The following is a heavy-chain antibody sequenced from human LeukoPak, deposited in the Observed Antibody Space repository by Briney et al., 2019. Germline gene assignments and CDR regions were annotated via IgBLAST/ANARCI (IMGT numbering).Heavy chain of an antibody. J-gene: IGHJ4*02. V-gene: IGHV3-11*03. CDR2: ISGGSSYT. CDR1: GFTFSDYY. Sequence: PGGSLRLSCAASGFTFSDYYINWIRQAPGKGLEWVSYISGGSSYTKYADSVKGRFTISRDNAKNSLYLQMNSLRAEDTALYYCARPAPYDSSSFDYWGQGTLVTVSS. D-gene: IGHD3-22*01. CDR3: ARPAPYDSSSFDY.